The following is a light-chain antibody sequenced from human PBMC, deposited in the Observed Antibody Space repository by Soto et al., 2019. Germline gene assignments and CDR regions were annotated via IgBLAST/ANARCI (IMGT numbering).Light chain of an antibody. Sequence: AIQMTQSPSSLSASTGDRVTITCRASQGISSYLAWYQQKPGKAPKLLIYAASTLQSGVPSRFSGSGSGTDFTLTISSLQPEDFATYYCQQSYSTLWTFGQGTKVDIK. CDR2: AAS. CDR1: QGISSY. CDR3: QQSYSTLWT. V-gene: IGKV1-8*01. J-gene: IGKJ1*01.